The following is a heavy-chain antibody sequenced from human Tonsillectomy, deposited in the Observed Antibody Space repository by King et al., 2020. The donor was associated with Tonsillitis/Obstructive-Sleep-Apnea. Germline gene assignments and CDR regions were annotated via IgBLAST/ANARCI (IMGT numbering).Heavy chain of an antibody. J-gene: IGHJ6*03. V-gene: IGHV1-46*01. D-gene: IGHD2-2*01. Sequence: QLVQSGAEVKKPGASVKLSCKTSGYIFTTYYLHWVRQAPGQGLEWVGVINPSGGGARYSQKFLGRVTMTGDTSTTTVYMDLSSLTFEDTAVYYCARGQLPPHYYFYMDVWGTGTTVTVSS. CDR2: INPSGGGA. CDR1: GYIFTTYY. CDR3: ARGQLPPHYYFYMDV.